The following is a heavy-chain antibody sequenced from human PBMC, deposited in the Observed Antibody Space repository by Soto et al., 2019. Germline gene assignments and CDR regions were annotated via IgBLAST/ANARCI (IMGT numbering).Heavy chain of an antibody. CDR3: ERRALATSGHYSPYNWFDS. V-gene: IGHV5-51*01. J-gene: IGHJ5*01. D-gene: IGHD3-22*01. Sequence: GESLKISCQGSGYIFTKHWIAWVRQKPGKGLEWIGIIDPVDSDDRYSPSFEGQVTISVDKSNNTAFLRWDKLKTSDTATYFCERRALATSGHYSPYNWFDSWGQGTQVTVSS. CDR1: GYIFTKHW. CDR2: IDPVDSDD.